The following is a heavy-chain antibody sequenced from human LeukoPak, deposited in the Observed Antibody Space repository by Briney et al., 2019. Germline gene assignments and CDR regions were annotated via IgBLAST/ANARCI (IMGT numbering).Heavy chain of an antibody. V-gene: IGHV3-7*01. CDR2: IKQDGSEK. Sequence: GGSLRLSCAASGFTFSSYWMSWVRQAPGKGLEWVANIKQDGSEKYYVDSVKGRFTISRDNAKNSLYLQMNSLRAEDTAVYYCARDFRVEHIVVVPAAMPANSSNWPLDYWGQGTLVTVSS. J-gene: IGHJ4*02. CDR3: ARDFRVEHIVVVPAAMPANSSNWPLDY. D-gene: IGHD2-2*01. CDR1: GFTFSSYW.